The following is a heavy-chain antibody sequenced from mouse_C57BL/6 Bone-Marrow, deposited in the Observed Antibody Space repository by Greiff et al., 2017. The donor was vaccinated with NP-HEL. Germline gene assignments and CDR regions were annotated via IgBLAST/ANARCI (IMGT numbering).Heavy chain of an antibody. CDR2: IDPSDSET. CDR1: GYTFTSYW. V-gene: IGHV1-52*01. J-gene: IGHJ1*03. CDR3: ARRKTTVVDYWYFGV. D-gene: IGHD1-1*01. Sequence: QVQLQQPGAELVRPGSSVKLSCKASGYTFTSYWMHWVKQRPIQGLEWIGNIDPSDSETHYNQKFKDKATLTVDKSSSTAYMQLSSLTSEDSAVYYCARRKTTVVDYWYFGVWGTGTTVTVSS.